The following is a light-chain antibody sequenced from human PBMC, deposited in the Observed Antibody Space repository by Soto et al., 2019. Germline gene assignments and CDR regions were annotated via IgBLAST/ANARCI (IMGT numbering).Light chain of an antibody. V-gene: IGKV3-20*01. J-gene: IGKJ1*01. CDR3: QQYGSSRT. Sequence: EIVLTQSPGTLSLSPGERATLSCRASQSVSSSYLAWYQQTPGQAPRLLIYGASSRATGIPDRFSGSGSGADFTLTISRLEPEDFAVYYCQQYGSSRTFGRGTKVEIK. CDR1: QSVSSSY. CDR2: GAS.